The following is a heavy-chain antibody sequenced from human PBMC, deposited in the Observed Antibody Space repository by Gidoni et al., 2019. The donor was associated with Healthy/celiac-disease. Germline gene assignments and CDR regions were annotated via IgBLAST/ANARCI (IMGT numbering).Heavy chain of an antibody. Sequence: QAPGQGLEWMGGIIPIFGTANYAQKFQGRVTITADESTSTAYMELSSLRSEDTAVYYCAKNLFGVVSDAFDIWGQGTMVTVSS. D-gene: IGHD3-3*01. J-gene: IGHJ3*02. CDR2: IIPIFGTA. V-gene: IGHV1-69*01. CDR3: AKNLFGVVSDAFDI.